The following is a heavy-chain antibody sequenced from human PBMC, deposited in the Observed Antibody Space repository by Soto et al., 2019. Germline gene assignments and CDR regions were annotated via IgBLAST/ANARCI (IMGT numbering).Heavy chain of an antibody. CDR2: IYSSGST. Sequence: QVQLQESGPGLVKPSETLSLTCTVSGDSVSSDNYYWTWIRQPPGKGLEWIGYIYSSGSTNYNPSLKSLVNISLDTSSNQISLKLTSVTAADTAVYYCARGGTPVLRFLEWSSHPFFGGMDVWGQGTTVTVSS. V-gene: IGHV4-61*01. D-gene: IGHD3-3*01. CDR3: ARGGTPVLRFLEWSSHPFFGGMDV. J-gene: IGHJ6*02. CDR1: GDSVSSDNYY.